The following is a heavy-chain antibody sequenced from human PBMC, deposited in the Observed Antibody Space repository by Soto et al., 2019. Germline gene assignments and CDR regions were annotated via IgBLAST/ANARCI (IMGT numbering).Heavy chain of an antibody. V-gene: IGHV3-66*01. Sequence: LRLSCAASGFTVSSHYMSWVRQAPGKGLECVSVIYSGGSTYYADSVKARFTISRDNSKNTLYLQMNSLRAEDTAVYYCARAPTGYYDSSGYYYNYWYFDLWGRGTLVTVSS. D-gene: IGHD3-22*01. CDR3: ARAPTGYYDSSGYYYNYWYFDL. J-gene: IGHJ2*01. CDR1: GFTVSSHY. CDR2: IYSGGST.